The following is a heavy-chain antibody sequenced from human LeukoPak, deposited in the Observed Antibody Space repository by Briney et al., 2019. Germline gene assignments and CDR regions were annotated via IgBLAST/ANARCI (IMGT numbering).Heavy chain of an antibody. J-gene: IGHJ5*02. CDR1: GYTFTNYD. CDR2: TNPNSGNT. CDR3: AKSVGPGGSSYNWFDP. V-gene: IGHV1-8*01. Sequence: ASVKVSCKASGYTFTNYDINLVRQATGQGLEWMGWTNPNSGNTGYAQKFQGRVTMTRNTSISTAYMDLSSLKSEDTAVYYCAKSVGPGGSSYNWFDPWGQGTLVTVSS. D-gene: IGHD1-26*01.